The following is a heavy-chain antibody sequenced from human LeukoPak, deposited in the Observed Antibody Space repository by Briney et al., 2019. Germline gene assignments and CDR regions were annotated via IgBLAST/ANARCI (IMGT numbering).Heavy chain of an antibody. J-gene: IGHJ4*02. CDR1: GGSFSGYY. CDR2: ITHSGST. Sequence: PSETLSLTCAFYGGSFSGYYWSWIRQPPGKGLERIGEITHSGSTNYNPSLKSRVTISVDTSKNQFSLKLSSVTAADTAVYYCARLSGYSDSSGYYLDYWSQGTLVTVSS. V-gene: IGHV4-34*01. D-gene: IGHD3-22*01. CDR3: ARLSGYSDSSGYYLDY.